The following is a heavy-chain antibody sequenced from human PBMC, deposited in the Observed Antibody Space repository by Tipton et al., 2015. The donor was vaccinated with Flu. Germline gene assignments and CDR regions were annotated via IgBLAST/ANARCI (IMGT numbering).Heavy chain of an antibody. D-gene: IGHD3-16*01. CDR2: ISAYNGNT. Sequence: QLVQSGAEVKKPGASVKVSCKASGSTFTSYGISWVRQPPGHGLEWMGWISAYNGNTNYAQKLQGRVTMTTDTSTSTAYMELRSLRSGGTAVYFCAGGPRGGFGGVAGPYYYYGLDVWGQGATVTVSS. J-gene: IGHJ6*02. V-gene: IGHV1-18*01. CDR3: AGGPRGGFGGVAGPYYYYGLDV. CDR1: GSTFTSYG.